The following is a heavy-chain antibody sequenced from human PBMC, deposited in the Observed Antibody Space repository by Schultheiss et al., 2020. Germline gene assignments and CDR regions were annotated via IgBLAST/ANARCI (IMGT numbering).Heavy chain of an antibody. CDR2: IYPGDSDT. V-gene: IGHV5-51*01. Sequence: GESLKISCKGSGYSFTSYWIGWVRQMPGKGLEWMGIIYPGDSDTRYSPSFQGQVTISADKSISTAYLQWSSLKASDTAMYYCARLNHDDYGDDNHYYYYGMDVWGQGTTVTVSS. CDR3: ARLNHDDYGDDNHYYYYGMDV. J-gene: IGHJ6*02. D-gene: IGHD4-17*01. CDR1: GYSFTSYW.